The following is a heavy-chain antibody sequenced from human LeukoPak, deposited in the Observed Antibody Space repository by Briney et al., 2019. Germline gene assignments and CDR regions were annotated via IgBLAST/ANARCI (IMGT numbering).Heavy chain of an antibody. D-gene: IGHD3-10*01. CDR3: ARGISGVFGYFDY. CDR1: GYTFVGYY. CDR2: SNPNSGGT. Sequence: GASVKVSCKASGYTFVGYYMHWVRQAPGQGLEWMGWSNPNSGGTNYAQKFQGRVTMTRDTSISTAYMELSRLRYDDTAVYYCARGISGVFGYFDYWGQGTLVTVSS. J-gene: IGHJ4*02. V-gene: IGHV1-2*02.